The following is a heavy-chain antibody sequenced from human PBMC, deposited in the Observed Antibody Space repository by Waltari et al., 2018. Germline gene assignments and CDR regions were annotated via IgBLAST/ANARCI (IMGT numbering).Heavy chain of an antibody. CDR1: GSSFPAPH. J-gene: IGHJ6*02. CDR3: ARDSNARGSYYYYALDV. D-gene: IGHD3-16*01. Sequence: QVHLVQSGVEVKRPGASVKVSCTTSGSSFPAPHLLSVRQAPGQGLECVGWINPQTGGTGIARKIQGRVTMTRDTSSRTVFMELRRLTHDDTAVYFCARDSNARGSYYYYALDVWGQGTTVTVSS. CDR2: INPQTGGT. V-gene: IGHV1-2*02.